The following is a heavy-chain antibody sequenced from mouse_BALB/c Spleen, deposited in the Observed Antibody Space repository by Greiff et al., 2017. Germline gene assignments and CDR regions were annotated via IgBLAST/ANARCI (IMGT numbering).Heavy chain of an antibody. CDR3: ARLGYYGYGGY. Sequence: VNVVESGAELVRPGSSVKISCKASGYAFSSYWMNWVKQRPGQGLEWIGQIYPGDGDTNYNGKFKGKATLTADKSSSTAYMQLSSLTSEDSAVYFCARLGYYGYGGYWGQGTTLTVSS. J-gene: IGHJ2*01. D-gene: IGHD2-2*01. V-gene: IGHV1-80*01. CDR1: GYAFSSYW. CDR2: IYPGDGDT.